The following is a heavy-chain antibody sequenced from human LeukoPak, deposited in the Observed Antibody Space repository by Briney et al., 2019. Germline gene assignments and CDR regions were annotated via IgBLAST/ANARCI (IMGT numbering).Heavy chain of an antibody. V-gene: IGHV3-30*03. J-gene: IGHJ6*03. D-gene: IGHD1-7*01. CDR1: GFTFSSYW. Sequence: GGSLRLSCAASGFTFSSYWMHWVRQAPGKGLEWVAVISYDGSNKYYADSVKGRFTISRDNSKNTLYLQMNSLRAEDTAVYYCAREWSDGELELPETDYYYYYYMDVWGKGTTVTVSS. CDR3: AREWSDGELELPETDYYYYYYMDV. CDR2: ISYDGSNK.